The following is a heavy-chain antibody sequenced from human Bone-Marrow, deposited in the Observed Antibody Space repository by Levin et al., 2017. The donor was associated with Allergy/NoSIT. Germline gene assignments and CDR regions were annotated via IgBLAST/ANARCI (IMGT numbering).Heavy chain of an antibody. Sequence: LSLTCAASGFTFSSYWMHWVRQAPGKGLVWVSRINSDGSSTSYADSVKGRFTISRDNAKNTLYLQMNSLRAEDTAVYYCARDPRTMAFDYWGQGTLVTVSS. CDR3: ARDPRTMAFDY. V-gene: IGHV3-74*01. D-gene: IGHD5-24*01. CDR2: INSDGSST. CDR1: GFTFSSYW. J-gene: IGHJ4*02.